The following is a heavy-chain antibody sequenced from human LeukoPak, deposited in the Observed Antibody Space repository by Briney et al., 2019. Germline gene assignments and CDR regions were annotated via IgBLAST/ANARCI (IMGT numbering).Heavy chain of an antibody. Sequence: ASVKVSCKASGYTFTSSALNWVRQAPGQGLEWMGWINTNTGNPTYAQGFTGRFVFSLDTSVSTAYLHISSLEAEDTAIYYCATDLKKGDSGCFDYWGQGTPVTVSS. V-gene: IGHV7-4-1*02. CDR1: GYTFTSSA. CDR2: INTNTGNP. CDR3: ATDLKKGDSGCFDY. J-gene: IGHJ4*02. D-gene: IGHD6-19*01.